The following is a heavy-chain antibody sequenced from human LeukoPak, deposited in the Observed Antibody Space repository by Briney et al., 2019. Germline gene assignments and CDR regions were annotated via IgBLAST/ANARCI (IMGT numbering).Heavy chain of an antibody. J-gene: IGHJ5*02. CDR2: ISWSSGSI. CDR1: GFTFDDYA. CDR3: AKDILRYSSGGWFDP. V-gene: IGHV3-9*01. D-gene: IGHD6-19*01. Sequence: HPGGSLRLSCAASGFTFDDYAMHWVRQAPGKGLEWVSGISWSSGSIGYADSVKGRFTISRDNAKNSLYLQMNSLRAEDTALYYCAKDILRYSSGGWFDPWGQGTLVTVSS.